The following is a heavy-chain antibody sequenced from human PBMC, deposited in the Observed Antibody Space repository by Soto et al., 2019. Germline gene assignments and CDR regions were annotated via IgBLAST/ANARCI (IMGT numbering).Heavy chain of an antibody. CDR2: IIPIFGTA. V-gene: IGHV1-69*13. D-gene: IGHD3-22*01. Sequence: SVKVSCKASGGTFSSYAISWVRQAPGQGLEWMGGIIPIFGTANYAQKFQGRVTITADESTSTAYMELSSLRSEDTAVYYCASSNYYDSSGYYPFDYWGQGTLVTVSS. CDR3: ASSNYYDSSGYYPFDY. CDR1: GGTFSSYA. J-gene: IGHJ4*02.